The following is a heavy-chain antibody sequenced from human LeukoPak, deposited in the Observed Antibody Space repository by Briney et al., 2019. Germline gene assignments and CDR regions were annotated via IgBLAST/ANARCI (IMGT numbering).Heavy chain of an antibody. CDR2: IYYSGST. Sequence: SETLSLTCTASGDSISSYYWSWIRQPPGEGLEWMGYIYYSGSTNYNPSLKSRVTISVDTSKTQCSLKLSSVTPTDTAVYYCAKVHADFYSHFGMDVSGKGTTVTASS. CDR1: GDSISSYY. V-gene: IGHV4-59*01. CDR3: AKVHADFYSHFGMDV. D-gene: IGHD2-8*01. J-gene: IGHJ6*04.